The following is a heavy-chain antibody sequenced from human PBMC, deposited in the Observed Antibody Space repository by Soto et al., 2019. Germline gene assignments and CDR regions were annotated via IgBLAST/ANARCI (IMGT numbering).Heavy chain of an antibody. CDR3: AREGSGWFQAHY. Sequence: QLQLQESGPGLVKPSETLSLTCTVSGGSISSSSYYWGWIRQPPGKGLEWIGSIYYSGSTYYTPSLKSRVTISVDTSKNQFSLKLSSVTAADTAVYYCAREGSGWFQAHYWGQGTLVTVSS. D-gene: IGHD6-19*01. V-gene: IGHV4-39*02. CDR1: GGSISSSSYY. CDR2: IYYSGST. J-gene: IGHJ4*02.